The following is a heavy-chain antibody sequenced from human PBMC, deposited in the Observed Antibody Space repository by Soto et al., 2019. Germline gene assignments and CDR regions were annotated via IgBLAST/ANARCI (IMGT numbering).Heavy chain of an antibody. J-gene: IGHJ3*02. D-gene: IGHD2-15*01. Sequence: GGSLRLSCAASGFTFSSYSMNWVRQAPGKGLEWVSSISSSSSYIYYADSVKGRFTISRDNAKNSLYLQMNSLRAEDTAVYYCARDIDPVAFDIWGQGTMVTVSS. CDR2: ISSSSSYI. V-gene: IGHV3-21*01. CDR1: GFTFSSYS. CDR3: ARDIDPVAFDI.